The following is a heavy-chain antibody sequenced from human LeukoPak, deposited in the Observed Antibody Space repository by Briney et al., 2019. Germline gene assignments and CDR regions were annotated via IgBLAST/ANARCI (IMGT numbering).Heavy chain of an antibody. Sequence: GGSLRLSCAASGFTFSSYWMSWVRQAPGKGLEWVANIKQAVKGRFTISRDNAKNSLYLQMNSLRAEDTAVYYCARDDSGSYYAVTDDYWGQGTLVTVSS. CDR2: IKQ. CDR1: GFTFSSYW. V-gene: IGHV3-7*01. CDR3: ARDDSGSYYAVTDDY. D-gene: IGHD1-26*01. J-gene: IGHJ4*02.